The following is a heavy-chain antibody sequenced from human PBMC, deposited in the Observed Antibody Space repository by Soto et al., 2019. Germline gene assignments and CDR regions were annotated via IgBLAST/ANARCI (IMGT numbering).Heavy chain of an antibody. D-gene: IGHD1-1*01. J-gene: IGHJ4*02. CDR1: GGSISSYY. CDR3: AGSSYNARIFDY. V-gene: IGHV4-59*08. Sequence: SETLSLTCTVSGGSISSYYWSWIRQPPGKGLEWIGYIYYSGSTNYNPSLKSRVTISVDTSKNQFSLKLSSVTAADTAVYYCAGSSYNARIFDYWGQGTLVTVS. CDR2: IYYSGST.